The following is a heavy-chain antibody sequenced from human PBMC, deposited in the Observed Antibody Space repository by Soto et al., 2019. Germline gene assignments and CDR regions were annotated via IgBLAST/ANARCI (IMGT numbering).Heavy chain of an antibody. J-gene: IGHJ6*02. CDR3: AKNPIITIFGVVPHYYGMDV. CDR2: ISGSGGST. D-gene: IGHD3-3*01. Sequence: EVQLLESGGGLVQPGGSLRLSCAASGFTFSSYAMSWVRQAPGKGLEWVSAISGSGGSTYYADSVKGRFTISRDNSKNTLYLQMNSLRGEDTAVYYCAKNPIITIFGVVPHYYGMDVWGQGITVTVSS. V-gene: IGHV3-23*01. CDR1: GFTFSSYA.